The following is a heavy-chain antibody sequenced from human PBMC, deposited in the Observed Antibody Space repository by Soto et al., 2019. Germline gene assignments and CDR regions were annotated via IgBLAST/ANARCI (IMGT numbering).Heavy chain of an antibody. CDR1: GGSISSGGYY. D-gene: IGHD3-22*01. J-gene: IGHJ4*02. CDR3: ASWGFKHTYDSSGYYSDYFDY. Sequence: SETLSLTCTVSGGSISSGGYYWSWIRQHPGKGLEWIGYIYYSGSTYYNPSLKSRVTISVDTSKNQFSLKLSSVTAADTAAYYCASWGFKHTYDSSGYYSDYFDYWGQGTLVTVSS. CDR2: IYYSGST. V-gene: IGHV4-31*03.